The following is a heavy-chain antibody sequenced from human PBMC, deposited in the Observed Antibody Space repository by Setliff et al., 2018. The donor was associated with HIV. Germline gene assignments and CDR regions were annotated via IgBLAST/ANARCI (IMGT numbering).Heavy chain of an antibody. V-gene: IGHV3-21*04. CDR3: AKDYYDFVWGSSLAY. J-gene: IGHJ4*02. CDR1: GFTVSSNY. CDR2: ISYRSSYI. Sequence: LRLSCAASGFTVSSNYMSWVRQAPGKGLEWISSISYRSSYIYYSDSVKGRFTISRDNSKNTLYLQMNSLRAGDTAVYYCAKDYYDFVWGSSLAYWGQGTLVTVSS. D-gene: IGHD3-16*01.